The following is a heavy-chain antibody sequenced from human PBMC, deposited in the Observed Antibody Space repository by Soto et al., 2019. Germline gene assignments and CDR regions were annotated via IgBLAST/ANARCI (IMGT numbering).Heavy chain of an antibody. CDR3: ARESSVVVAATPSSSYGMDV. CDR2: INPNSGGT. J-gene: IGHJ6*02. Sequence: ASVTVSCKASGYTYTGYYMHWVRQAPGQGLEWMGWINPNSGGTNYAQKFQGWVTMTRDTSISTAYMELSRLRSDDTAVYYCARESSVVVAATPSSSYGMDVWGQGTTVTVSS. V-gene: IGHV1-2*04. D-gene: IGHD2-15*01. CDR1: GYTYTGYY.